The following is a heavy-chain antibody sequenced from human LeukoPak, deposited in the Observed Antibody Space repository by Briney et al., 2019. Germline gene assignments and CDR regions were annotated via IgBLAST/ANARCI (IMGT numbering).Heavy chain of an antibody. CDR1: GFSVSSNY. D-gene: IGHD4-17*01. Sequence: GGSLRLSCAASGFSVSSNYMSWVRQAPGKGLEWVSVIYSGGSTYYADSVKGRFTISRDNSKNTLYLQMNSPRAEDTAVYYCAREARGDYGDYVYYYYGMDVWGQGTTVTVSS. CDR2: IYSGGST. J-gene: IGHJ6*02. V-gene: IGHV3-66*01. CDR3: AREARGDYGDYVYYYYGMDV.